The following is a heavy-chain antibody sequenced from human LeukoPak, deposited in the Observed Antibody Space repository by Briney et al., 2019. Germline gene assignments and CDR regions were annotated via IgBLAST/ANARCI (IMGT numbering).Heavy chain of an antibody. D-gene: IGHD3-22*01. J-gene: IGHJ4*02. CDR3: ARGRGVYYYDSSGSLDY. Sequence: SETLSLTCTVSGGSISSGGYYWSWIRQHPGKGLEWIGYIYYSGSTYYNPSLKSRVTVSVDTSKNQFSLKLSSVTAADTAVYYCARGRGVYYYDSSGSLDYWGQGTLVTVSS. CDR2: IYYSGST. CDR1: GGSISSGGYY. V-gene: IGHV4-31*03.